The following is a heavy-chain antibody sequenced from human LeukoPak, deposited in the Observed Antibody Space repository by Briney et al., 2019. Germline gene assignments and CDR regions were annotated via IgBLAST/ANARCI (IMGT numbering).Heavy chain of an antibody. CDR2: FDPEDGET. CDR3: ATGDRSSGWYYRVDY. CDR1: GYTLTELS. Sequence: ASVKVSCKVSGYTLTELSMHRVRQAPGKGLEWMGGFDPEDGETIYAQKFQGRVTMTEDTSTDTAYMELSSLRSEDTAVYYCATGDRSSGWYYRVDYWGQGTLVTVSS. D-gene: IGHD6-19*01. V-gene: IGHV1-24*01. J-gene: IGHJ4*02.